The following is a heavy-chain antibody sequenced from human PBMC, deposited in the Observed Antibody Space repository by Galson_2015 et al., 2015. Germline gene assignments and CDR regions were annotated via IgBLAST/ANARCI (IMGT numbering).Heavy chain of an antibody. D-gene: IGHD6-19*01. J-gene: IGHJ4*02. CDR2: MNPNSGNT. CDR3: LQGGWGTRFDS. Sequence: SVKVSCKASGYTFTSYDINWVRQATGQGLEWMGWMNPNSGNTGYAQKFQGRVTMTRNTSISTAYMELSSLRADDTAVYYCLQGGWGTRFDSWGQGTLVTVSS. CDR1: GYTFTSYD. V-gene: IGHV1-8*01.